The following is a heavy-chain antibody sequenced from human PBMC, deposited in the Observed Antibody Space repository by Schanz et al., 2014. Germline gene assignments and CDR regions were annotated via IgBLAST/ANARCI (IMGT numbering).Heavy chain of an antibody. Sequence: QVQLVQSGAEVKKPGASMKVSCKASGRTFIVYHVLHWVRQAPGQGLEWVAWISPYNGNTAYAQNLKGRVTMTTDTSTSTVYMELRSLTSDDSAVYYCARDRDQWDGNYLDYWGQGTLVTVSS. J-gene: IGHJ4*02. CDR3: ARDRDQWDGNYLDY. CDR2: ISPYNGNT. CDR1: GRTFIVYHV. V-gene: IGHV1-18*01. D-gene: IGHD1-26*01.